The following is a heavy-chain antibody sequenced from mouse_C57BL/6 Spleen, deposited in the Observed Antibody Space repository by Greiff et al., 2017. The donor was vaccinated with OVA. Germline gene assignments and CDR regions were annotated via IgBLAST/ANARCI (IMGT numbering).Heavy chain of an antibody. CDR3: ATRGYSNRYAMDY. CDR1: GFSLTSYG. CDR2: IWSGGST. Sequence: VKLVESGPGLVQPSQSLSITCTVSGFSLTSYGVHWVRQSPGKGLEWLGVIWSGGSTDYNAAFISRLSISKDNSKSQVFFKMNSLQADDTAIYYCATRGYSNRYAMDYWGQGTSVTVSS. V-gene: IGHV2-2*01. D-gene: IGHD2-5*01. J-gene: IGHJ4*01.